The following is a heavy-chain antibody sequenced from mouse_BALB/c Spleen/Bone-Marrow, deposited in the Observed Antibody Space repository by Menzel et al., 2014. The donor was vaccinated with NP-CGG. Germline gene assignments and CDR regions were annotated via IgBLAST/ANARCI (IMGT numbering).Heavy chain of an antibody. D-gene: IGHD2-1*01. CDR1: GYTFTSYY. Sequence: VQLQQSGAELVKPGASVKLSCKASGYTFTSYYMYWVKQRPGQGLEWIGEINPSNGGTNFNEKFKSKATLIVDKSSSTAYMQLSSLTSEDSAVYYCTRWYYGNYFDYWGQGTTLTVSS. CDR2: INPSNGGT. CDR3: TRWYYGNYFDY. J-gene: IGHJ2*01. V-gene: IGHV1S81*02.